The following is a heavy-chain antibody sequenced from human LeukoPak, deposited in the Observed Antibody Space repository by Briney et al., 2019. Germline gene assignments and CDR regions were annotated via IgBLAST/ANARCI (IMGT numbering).Heavy chain of an antibody. J-gene: IGHJ4*02. CDR3: ARGSGSWEY. Sequence: GGSLRLSCAASGFTFSSYAMSWVRQAPGKGLEWVSVIYSGDSTYYADSVKGRFTISRDNSKNTLYLQMNSLRVEDTAVYYRARGSGSWEYWGQGTLVTVSS. V-gene: IGHV3-53*01. CDR1: GFTFSSYA. D-gene: IGHD1-26*01. CDR2: IYSGDST.